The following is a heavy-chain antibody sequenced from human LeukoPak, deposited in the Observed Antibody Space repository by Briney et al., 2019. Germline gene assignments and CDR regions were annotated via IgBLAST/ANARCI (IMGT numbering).Heavy chain of an antibody. CDR3: ARDFGRYFFDY. D-gene: IGHD3-10*01. CDR1: GFTFSSYE. Sequence: GGSLRLSCAASGFTFSSYEMNWVRQAPGKGLEWVSYISSRATAIYYADSVKGRFTISRDNAKTSLYLQMNSLRAEDTAVYYCARDFGRYFFDYWGQGTLVTVSS. V-gene: IGHV3-48*03. J-gene: IGHJ4*02. CDR2: ISSRATAI.